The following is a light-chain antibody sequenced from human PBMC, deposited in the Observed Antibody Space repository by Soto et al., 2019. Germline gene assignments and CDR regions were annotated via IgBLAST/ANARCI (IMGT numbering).Light chain of an antibody. CDR1: QTVSSSF. J-gene: IGKJ4*01. CDR3: QQYGSSPFT. CDR2: SAS. V-gene: IGKV3-20*01. Sequence: EIVLTQSPGTLSLSPGERATLSCRASQTVSSSFLAWYRQKPGQAPRLLIYSASSRATGIPGRFSGSGSGTDFTLTINRLEPEDFAVYYCQQYGSSPFTFGGGTKVDI.